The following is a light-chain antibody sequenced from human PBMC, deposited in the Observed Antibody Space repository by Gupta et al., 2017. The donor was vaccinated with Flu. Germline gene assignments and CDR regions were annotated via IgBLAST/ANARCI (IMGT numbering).Light chain of an antibody. CDR2: EAS. Sequence: DIQVTQSPSTLSASVGDRVTISCRASQSSDKWLAWYQQKPGKVPRLLIYEASTLESGVSSRFSGSGFGTEFTLTITSLHPDDSATYYCQQEKNSSRAFDQGTKVEIK. CDR3: QQEKNSSRA. CDR1: QSSDKW. V-gene: IGKV1-5*03. J-gene: IGKJ1*01.